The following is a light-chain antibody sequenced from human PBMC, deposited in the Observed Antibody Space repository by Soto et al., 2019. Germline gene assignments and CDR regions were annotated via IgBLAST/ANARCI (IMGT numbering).Light chain of an antibody. V-gene: IGLV2-8*01. Sequence: QSALTQPPSASGSPGQSVTISCTGTSSDVGGYNYVSWYQQHPGKAPKLIIYEVSKRPSGVPDRFSGSKSGNTASLTVSGLQAEDEVDYYCSSYAGSNNWVFGGGTKLTVL. J-gene: IGLJ3*02. CDR1: SSDVGGYNY. CDR3: SSYAGSNNWV. CDR2: EVS.